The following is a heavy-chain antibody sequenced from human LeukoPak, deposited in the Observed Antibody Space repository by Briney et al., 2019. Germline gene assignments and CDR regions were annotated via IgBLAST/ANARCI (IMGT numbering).Heavy chain of an antibody. CDR2: IYYSGST. Sequence: SETLSLTCTVSGGSISSYCRSWIQQPPGKGLEWIGNIYYSGSTNYNASLKSRVTFSVDTSKNQFSLKLTSVTAADTAVYYCARRSEESRRISETNWFDPWGQGTLVTVSS. CDR1: GGSISSYC. D-gene: IGHD1-14*01. CDR3: ARRSEESRRISETNWFDP. J-gene: IGHJ5*02. V-gene: IGHV4-59*08.